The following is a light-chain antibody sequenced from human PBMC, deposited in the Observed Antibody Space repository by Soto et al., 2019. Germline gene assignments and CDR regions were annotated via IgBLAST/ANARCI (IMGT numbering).Light chain of an antibody. CDR1: QSISDY. CDR2: DAS. CDR3: QQRDDCAFT. V-gene: IGKV3-11*02. Sequence: EIVLTQSPATLSLSPGEIATLSFRASQSISDYLGWYQQKPGQSPRLLIYDASNKATGNPARVSGSRSGRDITRNISSLEAADFAVDYCQQRDDCAFTCGHETKVDIK. J-gene: IGKJ3*01.